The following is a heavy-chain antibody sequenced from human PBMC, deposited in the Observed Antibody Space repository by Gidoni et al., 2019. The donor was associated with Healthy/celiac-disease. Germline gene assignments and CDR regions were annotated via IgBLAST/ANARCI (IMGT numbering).Heavy chain of an antibody. CDR1: GFTWYDYA. CDR3: AKDIGGDYGDYTFDS. Sequence: EVQLVESGGGLVQPGRSLGLCWAASGFTWYDYAMHWVRQAPGKGLWWVSGISWNSGSIGYADSVKGRFTISRDNAKNSLYLQMNSLRAEDTALYYCAKDIGGDYGDYTFDSWGQGTLVTVSS. V-gene: IGHV3-9*01. CDR2: ISWNSGSI. J-gene: IGHJ4*02. D-gene: IGHD4-17*01.